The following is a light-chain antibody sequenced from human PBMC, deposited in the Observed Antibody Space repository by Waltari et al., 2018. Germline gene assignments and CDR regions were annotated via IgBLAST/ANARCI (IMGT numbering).Light chain of an antibody. Sequence: QSALTQPRPVSGSPEQSATISCPGTTSNAGGANSVSWHQQHPGKTPTVMISDVSKRPSGVPDRFSGSKSGNTASLTISGLQAEDEADYYCSSYAGSYTWVFGGGTKLTVL. V-gene: IGLV2-11*01. J-gene: IGLJ3*02. CDR2: DVS. CDR1: TSNAGGANS. CDR3: SSYAGSYTWV.